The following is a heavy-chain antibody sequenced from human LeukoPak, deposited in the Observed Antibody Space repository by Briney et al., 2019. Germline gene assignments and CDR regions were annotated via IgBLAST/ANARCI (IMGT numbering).Heavy chain of an antibody. V-gene: IGHV4-31*03. Sequence: SETLSLTCSVSGGSISSGGYYWSWIRQHPGKGLEWIGYIYYSGSTYYNPSLKSRVTISVDTSKNQFSLKLSSVTAADTAVYYCATREAAAGHGFDYWGQGTLVTVSS. CDR1: GGSISSGGYY. J-gene: IGHJ4*02. CDR3: ATREAAAGHGFDY. D-gene: IGHD6-13*01. CDR2: IYYSGST.